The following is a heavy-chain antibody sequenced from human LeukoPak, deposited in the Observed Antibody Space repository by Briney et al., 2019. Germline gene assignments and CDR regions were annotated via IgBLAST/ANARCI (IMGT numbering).Heavy chain of an antibody. CDR2: INTDSGNP. Sequence: ASVKVSCKSSGYSFNSQGMNWVRQAPGQGLEWMGWINTDSGNPTYAQGFTGRFVFSLDTSVSTAYLQISNLMPEDTAKYYCAREILRFDIWGQGTMVIVSS. CDR1: GYSFNSQG. J-gene: IGHJ3*02. CDR3: AREILRFDI. V-gene: IGHV7-4-1*02.